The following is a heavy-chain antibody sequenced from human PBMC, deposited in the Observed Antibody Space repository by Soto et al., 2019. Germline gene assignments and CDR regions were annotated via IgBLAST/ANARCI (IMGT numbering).Heavy chain of an antibody. J-gene: IGHJ5*02. CDR1: GGTFSSYA. CDR2: IIPIFGTA. V-gene: IGHV1-69*01. D-gene: IGHD3-22*01. Sequence: QVQLVQSGAEVKKPGSSVKVSCKASGGTFSSYAISWVRQAPGQGLEWMGGIIPIFGTANYAQKFQGRVTITADGSTSTAYMELSSLRSEDTAVYYCARRYYDSSGYFGYSSFDPWGQGTLVTVSS. CDR3: ARRYYDSSGYFGYSSFDP.